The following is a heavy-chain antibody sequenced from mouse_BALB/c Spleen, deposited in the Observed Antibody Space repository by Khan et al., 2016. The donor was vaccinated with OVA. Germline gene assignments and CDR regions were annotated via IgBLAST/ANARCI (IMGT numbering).Heavy chain of an antibody. CDR2: LNPYTSTL. CDR3: ARLYYYGYFDY. CDR1: GFDFSRYW. D-gene: IGHD1-1*01. J-gene: IGHJ2*01. V-gene: IGHV4-1*02. Sequence: EVKFLESGGGLVQPGGSLKLSCAASGFDFSRYWMSWVRQAPGKGLEWIGELNPYTSTLKYTPSLKDKFIISRDNAKTTLYLQMSKVRSEDTALYYCARLYYYGYFDYWGQGTTLTVSS.